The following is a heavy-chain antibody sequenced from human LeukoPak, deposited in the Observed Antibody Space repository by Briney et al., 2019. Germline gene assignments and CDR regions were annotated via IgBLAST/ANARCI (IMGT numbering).Heavy chain of an antibody. J-gene: IGHJ4*02. V-gene: IGHV3-23*01. CDR1: GFTFRNYA. CDR3: AKPVYGSGSPDY. CDR2: VSGSGDGT. Sequence: PGRSLRLSCAASGFTFRNYAMMWVRLAPGKGPEWVSTVSGSGDGTYYADSVKGRFTISRDNSKNTLHLQVNSLRAEDTALHYCAKPVYGSGSPDYWGQGTLVTVSS. D-gene: IGHD3-10*01.